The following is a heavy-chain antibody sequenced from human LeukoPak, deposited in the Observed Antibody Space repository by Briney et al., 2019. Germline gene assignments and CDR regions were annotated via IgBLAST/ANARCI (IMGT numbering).Heavy chain of an antibody. J-gene: IGHJ4*02. CDR3: AREGVLRYFDWLPFDY. CDR2: ISSSSSYI. V-gene: IGHV3-21*01. Sequence: PGGSLRLSCAASGFTFSSYSMNWVRQAPGKGLEWVSSISSSSSYIYYADSVKGRFTISRDNAKNSLYLQMNSLRAEDTAVYYCAREGVLRYFDWLPFDYWGQGTLVTVSS. D-gene: IGHD3-9*01. CDR1: GFTFSSYS.